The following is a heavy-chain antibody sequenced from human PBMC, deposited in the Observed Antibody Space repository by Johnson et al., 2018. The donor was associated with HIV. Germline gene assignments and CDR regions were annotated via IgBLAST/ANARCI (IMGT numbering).Heavy chain of an antibody. D-gene: IGHD5-18*01. CDR2: ISSSGSTI. J-gene: IGHJ3*02. V-gene: IGHV3-48*03. CDR3: ARKGRGDIQLWPGGAFDI. Sequence: VQLVESGGGLVQPGGSLRLSCAASGFTFSSYDMNWVRQAPGKGLEWVSYISSSGSTIYYADSVKGRFTISRDNAKNSLYLQMKSLSAEDTAVYYCARKGRGDIQLWPGGAFDIWGQGKMVTVSS. CDR1: GFTFSSYD.